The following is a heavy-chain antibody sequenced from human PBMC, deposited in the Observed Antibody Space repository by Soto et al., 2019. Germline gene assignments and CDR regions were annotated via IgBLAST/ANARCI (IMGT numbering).Heavy chain of an antibody. J-gene: IGHJ2*01. V-gene: IGHV1-3*01. CDR3: ATHLSRSRGLKVWNFDL. Sequence: GASVKVSCKASEYTFTSYVMHWVRQAPGQSLEWIGWINAGNGHTKYSQKFQGRATVTEDTSTDTAYMELSSLTYDDTAVYYCATHLSRSRGLKVWNFDLWGRGTLVTVSS. CDR1: EYTFTSYV. CDR2: INAGNGHT. D-gene: IGHD3-10*01.